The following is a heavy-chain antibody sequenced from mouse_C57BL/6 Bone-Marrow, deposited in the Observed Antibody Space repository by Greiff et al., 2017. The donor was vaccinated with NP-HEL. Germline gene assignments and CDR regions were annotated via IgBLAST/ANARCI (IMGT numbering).Heavy chain of an antibody. D-gene: IGHD1-1*01. CDR3: ARERAFITTVVATDY. CDR2: IYPRSGNT. CDR1: GYTFTSYG. J-gene: IGHJ2*01. V-gene: IGHV1-81*01. Sequence: VQLQQSGAELARPGASVKLSCKASGYTFTSYGISWVKQRTGQGLEWIGEIYPRSGNTYYNEKFKGKATLTADKSSSTAYMELRSLTSEDSAVYFCARERAFITTVVATDYWGQGTTLTVSS.